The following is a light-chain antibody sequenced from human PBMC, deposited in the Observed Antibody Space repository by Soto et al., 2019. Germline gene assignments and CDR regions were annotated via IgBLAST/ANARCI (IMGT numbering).Light chain of an antibody. V-gene: IGLV2-14*01. Sequence: QSALTQPASVSGSPGQSITISCTGTSSDVGGYNYVSWYQQHPGKAPKLMIYDVSNRPSGVSNRFSGSKSCNTASLTISGLQAEDEADYYCSSYTSSSTYWVFGGGTKVTVL. CDR2: DVS. CDR3: SSYTSSSTYWV. J-gene: IGLJ3*02. CDR1: SSDVGGYNY.